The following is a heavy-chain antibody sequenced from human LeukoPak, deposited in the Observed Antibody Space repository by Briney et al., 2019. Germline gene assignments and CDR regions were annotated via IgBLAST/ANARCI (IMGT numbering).Heavy chain of an antibody. CDR2: THHSGAT. D-gene: IGHD4-11*01. V-gene: IGHV4-59*01. Sequence: SETLSLTCSVSGVSITSNYWSWIRQPPGKGLEWLGYTHHSGATSYNPSLKSRGTMSLDTSNNQFSLKLSSVTAADTAVYYCARAQITTSGSNWFDPWGQGTLVTVSS. J-gene: IGHJ5*02. CDR3: ARAQITTSGSNWFDP. CDR1: GVSITSNY.